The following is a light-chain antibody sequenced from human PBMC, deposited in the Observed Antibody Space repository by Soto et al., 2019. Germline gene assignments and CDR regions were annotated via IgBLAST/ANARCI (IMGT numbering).Light chain of an antibody. CDR2: KAS. V-gene: IGKV1-5*03. CDR1: QSVGSW. CDR3: QQYGSYSQLT. Sequence: DIQMTQSPSTLSASVGDRVTITCRASQSVGSWLSWYQQKPGKAPKLLIYKASSLESGVPSRFSGSGSGTEFKLTISSLQPDDFAWYYCQQYGSYSQLTFGQVTKVEIK. J-gene: IGKJ1*01.